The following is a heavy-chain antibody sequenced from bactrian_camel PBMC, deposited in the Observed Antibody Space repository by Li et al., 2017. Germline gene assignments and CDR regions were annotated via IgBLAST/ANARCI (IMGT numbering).Heavy chain of an antibody. CDR2: IDMYGST. Sequence: HVQLVESGGGLVQPGGSLRLSCTASGLAFMGDCMGWFRQAPGKEREGVAAIDMYGSTSYADSVKGRFTISQDTAKNTLYLQMNNLKPEDTAMYYCNTDPRPPKSTMICGLDLGWGQGTQVTVS. V-gene: IGHV3S53*01. CDR3: NTDPRPPKSTMICGLDLG. J-gene: IGHJ4*01. D-gene: IGHD1*01. CDR1: GLAFMGDC.